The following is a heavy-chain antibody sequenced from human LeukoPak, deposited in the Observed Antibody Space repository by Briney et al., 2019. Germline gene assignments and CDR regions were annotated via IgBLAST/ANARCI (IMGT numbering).Heavy chain of an antibody. CDR3: ASFRYCSGGSCYSVFDY. Sequence: PSETLSLTCTVSGGSISSYYWSWIRQPAGKGLEWIGSIYHSGSTYYNPSLKSRVTISVDTSKNQFSLKLSSVTAADTAVYYCASFRYCSGGSCYSVFDYWGQGTLVTVSS. V-gene: IGHV4-4*07. CDR1: GGSISSYY. CDR2: IYHSGST. J-gene: IGHJ4*02. D-gene: IGHD2-15*01.